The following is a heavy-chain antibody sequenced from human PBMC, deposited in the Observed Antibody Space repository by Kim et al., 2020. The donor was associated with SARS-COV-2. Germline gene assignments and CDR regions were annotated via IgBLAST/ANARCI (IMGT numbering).Heavy chain of an antibody. Sequence: ASVKVSCKASGYTFTSHDINWVRQAPGQGLEWMGWIKPNSGNTGYAQKFQGRGTMTRNTAINTAYMEVTTLRSDDTAIYYCASGPSGWYDYWGQGTLVTVSS. V-gene: IGHV1-8*01. D-gene: IGHD6-19*01. J-gene: IGHJ4*02. CDR1: GYTFTSHD. CDR3: ASGPSGWYDY. CDR2: IKPNSGNT.